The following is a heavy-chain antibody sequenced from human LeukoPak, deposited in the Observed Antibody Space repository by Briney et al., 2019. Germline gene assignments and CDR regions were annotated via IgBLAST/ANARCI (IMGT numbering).Heavy chain of an antibody. J-gene: IGHJ4*02. V-gene: IGHV3-23*01. CDR1: GFTFTTYS. Sequence: RGSLRLSCAASGFTFTTYSMSWVRQAPGKGLEWVSAISGSGGSTYYADSVKGRFTISRDNSKNTLYLQMNSLRAEDTAVYYCAKMWPGNQGDYWGQGTLVTVSS. CDR3: AKMWPGNQGDY. CDR2: ISGSGGST. D-gene: IGHD2-21*01.